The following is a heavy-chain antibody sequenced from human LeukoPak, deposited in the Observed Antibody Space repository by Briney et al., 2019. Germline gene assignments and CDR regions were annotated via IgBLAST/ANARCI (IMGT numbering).Heavy chain of an antibody. CDR1: GGSINSYY. Sequence: SETLSLTCTVSGGSINSYYWSWIRQPPGKGLEWIGEINHSGSTNYNPSLKSRVTISVHTSKNQFSLKLSSVTAADTAVYYCARLTKDDSGSYRFGKKKRGYMDVWGKGTTVTISS. V-gene: IGHV4-34*01. CDR3: ARLTKDDSGSYRFGKKKRGYMDV. CDR2: INHSGST. D-gene: IGHD3-10*01. J-gene: IGHJ6*03.